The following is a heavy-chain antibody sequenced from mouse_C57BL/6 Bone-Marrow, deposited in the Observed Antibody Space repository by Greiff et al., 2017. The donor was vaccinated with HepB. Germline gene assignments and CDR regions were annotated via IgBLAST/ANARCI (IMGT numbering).Heavy chain of an antibody. CDR1: GYTFTSYW. D-gene: IGHD2-4*01. CDR3: TRRGIYDYALYY. Sequence: QVQLKQPGAELVKPGASVKLSCKASGYTFTSYWMHWVKQRPGQGLEWIGMIHPNSGSTNYNGKFKSKATLTVDKSSSTAYMQLSSLTSEDSAVYYCTRRGIYDYALYYWGQGTTLTVSS. J-gene: IGHJ2*01. CDR2: IHPNSGST. V-gene: IGHV1-64*01.